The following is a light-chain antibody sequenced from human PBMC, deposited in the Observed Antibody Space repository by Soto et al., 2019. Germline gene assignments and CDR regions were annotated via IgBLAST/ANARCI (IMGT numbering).Light chain of an antibody. CDR3: SSYAGSNNLV. Sequence: QSALTQPPSASGSPGQSVSISCTGTSSDFGAYNYVSWYQQHPGKAPKLMIYEVSKRPSGVPDRFSGSKSGNTASLTVSGLHAEDEADYYCSSYAGSNNLVFGGGTKVTVL. V-gene: IGLV2-8*01. J-gene: IGLJ2*01. CDR2: EVS. CDR1: SSDFGAYNY.